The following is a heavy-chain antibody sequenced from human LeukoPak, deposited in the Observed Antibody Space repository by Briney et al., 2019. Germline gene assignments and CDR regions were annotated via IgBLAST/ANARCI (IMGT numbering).Heavy chain of an antibody. CDR2: ISSSSSYT. CDR1: GFTFSRYT. V-gene: IGHV3-21*05. Sequence: PGGSLRLSCAASGFTFSRYTMNWVRQAPGKGLEWVSYISSSSSYTNYADSVKGRFTISRDNAKNSLYLQMNSLRAEDTAVYYCARDLYYYGMDVWGQGTTVTVSS. J-gene: IGHJ6*02. CDR3: ARDLYYYGMDV.